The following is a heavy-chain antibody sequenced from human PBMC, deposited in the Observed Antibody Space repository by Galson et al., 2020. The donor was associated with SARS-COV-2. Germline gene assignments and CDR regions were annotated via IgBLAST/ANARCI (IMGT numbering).Heavy chain of an antibody. J-gene: IGHJ4*02. CDR1: GFTFSSHG. CDR2: ILYDGSIT. V-gene: IGHV3-30*02. Sequence: GESLKISCVASGFTFSSHGMHWVRQAPGKGLEWVAFILYDGSITFYADSVKGRFTISRDNSENTLYLQMNSLRAEDTAVYYCVREDPFDFWGQGSLVTVSS. CDR3: VREDPFDF.